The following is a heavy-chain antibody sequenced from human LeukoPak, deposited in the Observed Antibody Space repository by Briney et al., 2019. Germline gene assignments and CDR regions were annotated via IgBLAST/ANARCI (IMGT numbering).Heavy chain of an antibody. CDR2: ISDIGSI. CDR1: GGSISSYY. CDR3: AGHHPRNTVDF. Sequence: SETLSLTCTASGGSISSYYWSWVRQPPGKGLEWIAYISDIGSINYNPSLKSRVTISLDTSKNQFSLKLSSVTAADTAVYYCAGHHPRNTVDFWGQGTLVTVSS. V-gene: IGHV4-59*08. J-gene: IGHJ4*02. D-gene: IGHD2/OR15-2a*01.